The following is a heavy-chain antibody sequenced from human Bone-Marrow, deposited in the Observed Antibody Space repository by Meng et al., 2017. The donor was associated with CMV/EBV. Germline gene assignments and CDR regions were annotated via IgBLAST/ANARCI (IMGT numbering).Heavy chain of an antibody. CDR1: GFTFSSYS. CDR3: AREGPLLRYGMDV. Sequence: GGSLRLSCAASGFTFSSYSMNWVRQAPGKGLEWVSSISSSSSYIYYADSVKGRFTISRDNAKNSLYLQMNSLRAEDTAVYYCAREGPLLRYGMDVWGQGNTVTVSS. V-gene: IGHV3-21*01. J-gene: IGHJ6*02. CDR2: ISSSSSYI.